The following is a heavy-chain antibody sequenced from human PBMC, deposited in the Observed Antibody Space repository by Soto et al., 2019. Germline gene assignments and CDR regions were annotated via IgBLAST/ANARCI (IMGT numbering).Heavy chain of an antibody. CDR3: ARGKKGEYYFDY. CDR1: CGSISSGGYY. CDR2: IYYSGST. Sequence: SETLSLSYTVSCGSISSGGYYWSWIRQHPGKGLEWIGYIYYSGSTYYNPSLKSRVTISVDTSKNQFSLKLSSVTAADTAVYYCARGKKGEYYFDYWGQGILVTVSS. V-gene: IGHV4-31*03. J-gene: IGHJ4*02.